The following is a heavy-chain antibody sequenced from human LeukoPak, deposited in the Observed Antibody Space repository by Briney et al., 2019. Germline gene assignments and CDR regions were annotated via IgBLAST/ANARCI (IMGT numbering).Heavy chain of an antibody. Sequence: SETLSLTCTVSGYSISSGYYWSWIRQPAGKGLEWIGRIYTSGSTNYNPSLKSRVTISVDTSKNQFSLKLSSVTAADTAVYYCARERGISCSSTSCYTYYFDYWGQGTLVTVSS. CDR3: ARERGISCSSTSCYTYYFDY. J-gene: IGHJ4*02. CDR2: IYTSGST. CDR1: GYSISSGYY. D-gene: IGHD2-2*02. V-gene: IGHV4-61*02.